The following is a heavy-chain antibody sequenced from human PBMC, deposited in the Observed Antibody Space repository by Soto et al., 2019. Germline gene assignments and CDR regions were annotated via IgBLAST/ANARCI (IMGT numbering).Heavy chain of an antibody. CDR3: ARTLYTSGSRMDV. V-gene: IGHV4-4*02. CDR1: GASIRSTDW. Sequence: QVQLQESGPGLVKPSGTLSLTCAVSGASIRSTDWWSWVRQSPGKGLEWLGEVSETGGTHYTPSLHSRVTMSVDKSNNQFSLSLNSVTAADAAVYYCARTLYTSGSRMDVWGQGTTVTVSS. J-gene: IGHJ6*02. CDR2: VSETGGT. D-gene: IGHD3-10*01.